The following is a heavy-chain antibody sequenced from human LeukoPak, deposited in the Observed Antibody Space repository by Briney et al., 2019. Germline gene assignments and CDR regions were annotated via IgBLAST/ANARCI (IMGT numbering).Heavy chain of an antibody. D-gene: IGHD2-2*01. V-gene: IGHV3-66*01. J-gene: IGHJ4*02. CDR2: IYSGGST. Sequence: GGSLRLSCAPSGFTVSSNYMNWVRQAPGKGLEWVSVIYSGGSTYYADSVKGRFTISRDNSKNTLYLQMNSLRAEDTAVYYCARGDIVVVPGSFDYWGQGTLVTVSS. CDR1: GFTVSSNY. CDR3: ARGDIVVVPGSFDY.